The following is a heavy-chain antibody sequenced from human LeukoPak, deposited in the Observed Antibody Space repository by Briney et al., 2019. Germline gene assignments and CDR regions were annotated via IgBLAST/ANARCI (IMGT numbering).Heavy chain of an antibody. CDR1: GFTFSSYG. V-gene: IGHV3-30*02. Sequence: GGSLRLSCAASGFTFSSYGVHWVRQAPGKGLEWVAFIRYDGSNKYYADSVKGRFAISRDNSKNTLYLQMNSLRAEDTAVYYCAKERQIDYYDSSGYWLDYWGQGTLVTVSS. CDR2: IRYDGSNK. D-gene: IGHD3-22*01. CDR3: AKERQIDYYDSSGYWLDY. J-gene: IGHJ4*02.